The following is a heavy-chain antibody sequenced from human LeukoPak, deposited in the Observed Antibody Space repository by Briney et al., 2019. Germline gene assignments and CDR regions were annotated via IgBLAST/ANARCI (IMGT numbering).Heavy chain of an antibody. J-gene: IGHJ4*02. V-gene: IGHV1-18*01. CDR3: QRITIFGVIIDFDY. CDR1: GGTFSTYP. D-gene: IGHD3-3*01. CDR2: ISVNNGNT. Sequence: GSSVKVSCKASGGTFSTYPISWVRQAPGQGLEWMGWISVNNGNTHYAQKFQGRVTMTTDTSTSTAYMEVRSLRSDDTAVYYCQRITIFGVIIDFDYWGQGSLVTVSS.